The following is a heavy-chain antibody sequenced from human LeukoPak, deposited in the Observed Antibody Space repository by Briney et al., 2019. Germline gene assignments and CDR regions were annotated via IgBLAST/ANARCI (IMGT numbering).Heavy chain of an antibody. J-gene: IGHJ6*02. V-gene: IGHV3-74*01. CDR3: TPDRSYAMEV. Sequence: GGSLRLSCAASGFTFNIRWMHWVRRAPGKGLVWVSRINSDGSSTNYADSVKGRFTISRDNAKNMVYLQMNSLRAEDTAVYYCTPDRSYAMEVWGQGATVAVS. CDR2: INSDGSST. CDR1: GFTFNIRW.